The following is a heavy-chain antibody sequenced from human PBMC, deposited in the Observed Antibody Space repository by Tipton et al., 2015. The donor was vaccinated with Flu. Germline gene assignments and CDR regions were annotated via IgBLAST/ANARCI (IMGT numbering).Heavy chain of an antibody. CDR1: GGSISSGNYY. CDR3: ARDQGFGGGLAYDYYAMDV. V-gene: IGHV4-61*02. Sequence: TLSLTCIVSGGSISSGNYYWSWIRQPAGKALEWIGRISTSGNTNYNPSLKSRVTVSIDTSTNQFSLNLNSVTAADTAVYYCARDQGFGGGLAYDYYAMDVWGQGTTVTVSS. CDR2: ISTSGNT. J-gene: IGHJ6*02. D-gene: IGHD3-10*01.